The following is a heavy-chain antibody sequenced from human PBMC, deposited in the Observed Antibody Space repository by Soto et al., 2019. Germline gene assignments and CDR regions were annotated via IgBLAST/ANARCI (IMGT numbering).Heavy chain of an antibody. V-gene: IGHV4-39*01. J-gene: IGHJ5*02. Sequence: QLQLQESGPGLVKPSETLSLICTVSGGSISSSSYYWGWIRQPPGKGLEWIGSIYYSGSTYYNPPLKSRVTISVDTSKNQFSLKLSSVTAADTAVYYCARLIVGVTIGGFDPWGQGTLVTVSS. D-gene: IGHD1-26*01. CDR3: ARLIVGVTIGGFDP. CDR1: GGSISSSSYY. CDR2: IYYSGST.